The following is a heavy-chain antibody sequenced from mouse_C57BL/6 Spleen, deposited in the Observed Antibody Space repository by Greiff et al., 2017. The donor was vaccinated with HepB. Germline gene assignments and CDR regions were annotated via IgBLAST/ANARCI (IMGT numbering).Heavy chain of an antibody. D-gene: IGHD3-3*01. Sequence: QVQLKESGPELVKPGASVKISCKASGYAFSSSWMNWVKQRPGKGLEWIGRIYPGDGDTNYKGKFKGKATLTADKSSSTAYMQLSSLTSEDSAVYFCAREGGWLGHFDVWGTGTTVTVSS. J-gene: IGHJ1*03. V-gene: IGHV1-82*01. CDR1: GYAFSSSW. CDR2: IYPGDGDT. CDR3: AREGGWLGHFDV.